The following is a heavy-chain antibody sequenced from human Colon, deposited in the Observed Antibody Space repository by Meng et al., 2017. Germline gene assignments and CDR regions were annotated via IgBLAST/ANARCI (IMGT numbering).Heavy chain of an antibody. CDR3: ARTIYYYDSSGGGIFDY. CDR2: IWYDGSNK. V-gene: IGHV3-33*01. J-gene: IGHJ4*02. Sequence: GESLKIPCAASGFTFSRYGMPWVRQAPGKGPEWEAVIWYDGSNKYYADSVKGRFTISRDNSKNTLYLQMNSLRAEDTAVYYCARTIYYYDSSGGGIFDYWGQGTLVTVSS. D-gene: IGHD3-22*01. CDR1: GFTFSRYG.